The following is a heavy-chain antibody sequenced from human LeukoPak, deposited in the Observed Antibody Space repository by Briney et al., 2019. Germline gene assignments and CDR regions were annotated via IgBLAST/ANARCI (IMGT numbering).Heavy chain of an antibody. J-gene: IGHJ4*02. CDR3: ARDSRGYDFWSGYQSPAGMGFAFDY. D-gene: IGHD3-3*01. CDR1: GFTFSSYA. Sequence: GGSLRLSCAASGFTFSSYAMHWVRQAPGKGLEWVAVISYDGSNKYYADSVKGRFTISRDNSKNTLYLQMNSLRAEDTAVYYCARDSRGYDFWSGYQSPAGMGFAFDYWGQGTLVTVSS. V-gene: IGHV3-30-3*01. CDR2: ISYDGSNK.